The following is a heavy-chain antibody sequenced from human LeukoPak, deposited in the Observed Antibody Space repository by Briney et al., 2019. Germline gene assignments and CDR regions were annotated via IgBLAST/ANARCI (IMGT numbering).Heavy chain of an antibody. Sequence: SETLSLTCTVSGGSISSGDYYWSWIRQPPGKGLEWIGYIYYSGSTYYNPSLKSRVTISVDTSKNQFSLKLSSVTAADTAVYYCARARDGYNYWAAFDIWGQGTMVTVSS. CDR3: ARARDGYNYWAAFDI. D-gene: IGHD5-24*01. CDR2: IYYSGST. V-gene: IGHV4-30-4*01. J-gene: IGHJ3*02. CDR1: GGSISSGDYY.